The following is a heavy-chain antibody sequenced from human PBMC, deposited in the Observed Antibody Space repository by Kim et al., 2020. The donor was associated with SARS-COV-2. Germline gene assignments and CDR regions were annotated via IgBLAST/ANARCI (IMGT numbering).Heavy chain of an antibody. CDR1: GYTFTSYA. D-gene: IGHD6-13*01. V-gene: IGHV1-3*01. Sequence: ASVKVSCKASGYTFTSYAMHWVRQAPGQRLEWMGWINAGNGNTKYSQKFQGRVTITRDTSASTAYMELSSLRSEDTAVYYCARDAAPLSSAAGTFCWFDPWGQGTLVTVSS. CDR2: INAGNGNT. J-gene: IGHJ5*02. CDR3: ARDAAPLSSAAGTFCWFDP.